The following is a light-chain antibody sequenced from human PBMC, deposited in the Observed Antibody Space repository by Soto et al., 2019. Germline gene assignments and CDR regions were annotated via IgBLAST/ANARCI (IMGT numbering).Light chain of an antibody. CDR2: GAS. V-gene: IGKV3-15*01. J-gene: IGKJ5*01. Sequence: EMVMTHSPATLSVSPCERVTLSCRASQSVSSSLAWYQQRPGQAPRLLIYGASTRATGIPARFSGSGSGTEFTLTISSLQSEDSAVYYCQQHNNWITFGQGTRLEI. CDR1: QSVSSS. CDR3: QQHNNWIT.